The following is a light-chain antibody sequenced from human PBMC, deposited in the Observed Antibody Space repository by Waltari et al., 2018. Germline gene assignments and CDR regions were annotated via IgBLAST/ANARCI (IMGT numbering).Light chain of an antibody. Sequence: QSVLTQPPSVSGAPGQRGTISRTGSGSNIGAGYEVHWYQQLPGTAPKLLIYGNSNRPSGVPDRFSGSKSGTSASLAITGLQAEDESDYYCQSYDSSLSGVVFGGGTKLTVL. J-gene: IGLJ2*01. CDR3: QSYDSSLSGVV. CDR2: GNS. V-gene: IGLV1-40*01. CDR1: GSNIGAGYE.